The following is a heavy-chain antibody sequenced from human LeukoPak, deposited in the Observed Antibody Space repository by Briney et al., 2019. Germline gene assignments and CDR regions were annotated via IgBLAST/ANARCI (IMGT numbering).Heavy chain of an antibody. Sequence: GGSLRLSCAASGFTFSSYSMNWVRQAPGKGLEWVSYITSSSSIIYYADSVKGRFTISRDNAKNSLYLQMNSLRAEDMALYYCAKGATMIVVVNYFDYWGQGTLVTVSS. V-gene: IGHV3-48*01. CDR3: AKGATMIVVVNYFDY. J-gene: IGHJ4*02. D-gene: IGHD3-22*01. CDR1: GFTFSSYS. CDR2: ITSSSSII.